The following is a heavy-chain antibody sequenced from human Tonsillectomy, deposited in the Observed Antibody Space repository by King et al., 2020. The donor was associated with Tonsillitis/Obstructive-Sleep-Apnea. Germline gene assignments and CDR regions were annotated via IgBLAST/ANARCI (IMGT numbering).Heavy chain of an antibody. Sequence: QLVESGGGVVQPGRSLGLSCAASGFTFSNYGMHWVRQAPGKGLEWVAVISNDGNKKYYADSVKGRFTISRDHSKSTLYLQMNSLRAEDTAVYYCARDSNKGLVPAAVSAYWGRGTLVTVTS. CDR3: ARDSNKGLVPAAVSAY. V-gene: IGHV3-30*03. CDR1: GFTFSNYG. D-gene: IGHD2-2*01. J-gene: IGHJ4*02. CDR2: ISNDGNKK.